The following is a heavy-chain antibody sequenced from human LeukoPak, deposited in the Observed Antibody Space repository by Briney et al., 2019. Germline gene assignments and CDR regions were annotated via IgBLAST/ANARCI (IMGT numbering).Heavy chain of an antibody. CDR1: GGSISSSSYY. V-gene: IGHV4-39*01. D-gene: IGHD3-16*01. CDR2: IYYSGST. J-gene: IGHJ4*02. Sequence: SETLSLTCTVSGGSISSSSYYWGWIRQPPGKGLEWIGSIYYSGSTNYNPSLKSQVTISVDTSKNQFSLKLSSVTAADTAVYYCASPSNYYDYVWGSYYPFDYWGQGTLVTVSS. CDR3: ASPSNYYDYVWGSYYPFDY.